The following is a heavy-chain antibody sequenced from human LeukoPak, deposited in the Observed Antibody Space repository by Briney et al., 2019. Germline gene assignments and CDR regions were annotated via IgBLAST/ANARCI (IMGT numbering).Heavy chain of an antibody. J-gene: IGHJ4*02. V-gene: IGHV3-74*01. CDR2: ISDDGSSA. CDR3: ARDLRVGAINFDY. CDR1: GFTFGNYW. Sequence: GGSLRLSCAASGFTFGNYWMHWVRQAPGKGLLWVSRISDDGSSANYADSVQGRFTISRDNAKNTVYLQMHSLRAEDTGVYYCARDLRVGAINFDYWGQGTLVTVSS. D-gene: IGHD1-26*01.